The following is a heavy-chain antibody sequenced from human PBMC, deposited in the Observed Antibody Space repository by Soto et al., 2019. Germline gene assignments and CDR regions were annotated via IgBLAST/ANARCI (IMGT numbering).Heavy chain of an antibody. Sequence: EVQLVESGGGLVKPGGSLRLSCAASGFTFSRYTMDWVRQAPGRGLEWVSSISSVRSFIFYADSVKGRFTISRDNAKNSLYLQMNSPRAEDTAVYYCARDSGWLDYWGQGILVTVSS. V-gene: IGHV3-21*01. J-gene: IGHJ4*02. CDR3: ARDSGWLDY. CDR1: GFTFSRYT. D-gene: IGHD6-19*01. CDR2: ISSVRSFI.